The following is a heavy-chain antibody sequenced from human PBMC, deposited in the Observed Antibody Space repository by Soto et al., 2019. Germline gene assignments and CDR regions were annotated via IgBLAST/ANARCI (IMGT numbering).Heavy chain of an antibody. CDR1: GFTFSSYG. D-gene: IGHD2-8*01. V-gene: IGHV3-33*01. CDR3: ARARIRGGSMVYAISSSHYYYYYYGMDV. J-gene: IGHJ6*02. Sequence: GGSLRLSCAASGFTFSSYGMHWVRQAPGKGLEWVAVIWYDGSNKYYADSVKGRFTISRDNSKNTLYLQMNSLRAEDTAVYYCARARIRGGSMVYAISSSHYYYYYYGMDVWGQGTTVTVSS. CDR2: IWYDGSNK.